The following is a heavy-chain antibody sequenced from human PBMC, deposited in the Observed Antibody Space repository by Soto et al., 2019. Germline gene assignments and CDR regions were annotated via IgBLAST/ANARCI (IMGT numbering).Heavy chain of an antibody. CDR2: INAYNGNT. V-gene: IGHV1-18*01. D-gene: IGHD5-18*01. Sequence: QVQLVQSGAEVKKPGASVKVSCKASGYNFTSYGSSWVRQAPGQGLEWMGWINAYNGNTKYAQKLHGRVTMTTDTSTSTAYMELMSLRSDDTAVYYCARDQAMAQFDYLGQGTLVTVSS. J-gene: IGHJ4*02. CDR3: ARDQAMAQFDY. CDR1: GYNFTSYG.